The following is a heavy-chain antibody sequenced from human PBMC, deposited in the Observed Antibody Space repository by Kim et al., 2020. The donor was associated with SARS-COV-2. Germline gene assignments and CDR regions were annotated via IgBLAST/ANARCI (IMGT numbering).Heavy chain of an antibody. CDR2: ISYDGSNK. D-gene: IGHD3-9*01. J-gene: IGHJ6*01. CDR1: GFTFSSYA. Sequence: GSLRLSCAASGFTFSSYAMHWVRQAPGKGLEWVAVISYDGSNKYYADSVKGRFTISRDNSKNTLYLQMNSLRAEDTAVYYCARDRRGYFSYYYYGMDVW. CDR3: ARDRRGYFSYYYYGMDV. V-gene: IGHV3-30*04.